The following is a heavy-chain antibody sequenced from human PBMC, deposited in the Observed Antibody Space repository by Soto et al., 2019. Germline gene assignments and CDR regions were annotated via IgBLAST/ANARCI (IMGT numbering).Heavy chain of an antibody. CDR2: ITGSGGTT. J-gene: IGHJ4*02. D-gene: IGHD6-6*01. V-gene: IGHV3-23*01. CDR3: AREYRTSSQFDY. Sequence: GGSLRLSCAAAGFTSGTYAMSRVLHAPGKGLEWVSSITGSGGTTDYAASVKGRFTISRDTSRNTLYLQMSRLSVDDTAIYYCAREYRTSSQFDYWGQGTLVTVSS. CDR1: GFTSGTYA.